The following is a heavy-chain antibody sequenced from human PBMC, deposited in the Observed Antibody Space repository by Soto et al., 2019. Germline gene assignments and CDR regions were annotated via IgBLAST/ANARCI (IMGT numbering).Heavy chain of an antibody. CDR3: TRDEECSGGSCLLVYNWFDP. J-gene: IGHJ5*02. D-gene: IGHD2-15*01. V-gene: IGHV3-30-3*01. CDR2: ISYEGSNK. CDR1: GFTFSSYA. Sequence: LRLSCAASGFTFSSYAMHWVRQAPGLGLGGVAVISYEGSNKYYAASVKGRFPISRDNSKNTLYLQMNSLRAEDTALYYYTRDEECSGGSCLLVYNWFDPWGQGTLVTVSS.